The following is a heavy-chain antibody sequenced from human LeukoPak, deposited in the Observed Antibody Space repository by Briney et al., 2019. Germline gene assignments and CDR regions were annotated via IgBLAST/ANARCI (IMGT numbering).Heavy chain of an antibody. V-gene: IGHV3-21*01. CDR2: ISSSSSYI. CDR3: ARDAHGGNSGPLDY. J-gene: IGHJ4*02. D-gene: IGHD4-23*01. CDR1: GFTFSSYS. Sequence: GGSLRLSCAASGFTFSSYSMNWVRQAPGKGLEWVSSISSSSSYIYYADSVKGRFTISRDNAKNSLYLQMNSLRAEDTAVYYCARDAHGGNSGPLDYWGQGTLVTVSS.